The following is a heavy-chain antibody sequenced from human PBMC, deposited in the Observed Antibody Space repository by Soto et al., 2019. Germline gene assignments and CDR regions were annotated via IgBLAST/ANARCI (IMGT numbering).Heavy chain of an antibody. J-gene: IGHJ3*02. D-gene: IGHD2-15*01. CDR1: GGSISSSSYY. CDR2: IYYSGST. CDR3: AREKRYCSGGSCSDAFDS. Sequence: SETLSLTCTVSGGSISSSSYYWGWIRQPPGKGLEWIGSIYYSGSTYYNPSLKSRVTISVDTSKNQFSLKLSSVTAADTAVYYCAREKRYCSGGSCSDAFDSWGQGTMVTVSS. V-gene: IGHV4-39*01.